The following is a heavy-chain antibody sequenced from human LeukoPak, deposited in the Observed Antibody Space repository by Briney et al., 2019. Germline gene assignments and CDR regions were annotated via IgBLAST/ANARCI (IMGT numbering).Heavy chain of an antibody. V-gene: IGHV1-69*04. CDR3: ARDHDILTGFDY. J-gene: IGHJ4*02. Sequence: ASVKVSCKASGGTFSSYAISWVRQAPGQGLEWMGRIIPIFGIANYAQKFQGRVTITADKSTSTAYMALSSLRSEDTAVYYCARDHDILTGFDYWGQGTLVTVSS. CDR2: IIPIFGIA. CDR1: GGTFSSYA. D-gene: IGHD3-9*01.